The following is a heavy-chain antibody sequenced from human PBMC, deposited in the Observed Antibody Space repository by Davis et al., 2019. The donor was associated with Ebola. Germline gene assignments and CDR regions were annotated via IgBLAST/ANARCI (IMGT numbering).Heavy chain of an antibody. V-gene: IGHV3-33*08. D-gene: IGHD3-3*01. Sequence: GESLKISCAASGFTFSSYGMHWVRQAPGKGLEWVAVIWYDGSNKYYADSVKGRFTISRDNSKNTLYLQMNSLRAEDTAVYYCARDTNYDFWSGYLYWGQGTLVTVSS. CDR2: IWYDGSNK. CDR1: GFTFSSYG. J-gene: IGHJ4*02. CDR3: ARDTNYDFWSGYLY.